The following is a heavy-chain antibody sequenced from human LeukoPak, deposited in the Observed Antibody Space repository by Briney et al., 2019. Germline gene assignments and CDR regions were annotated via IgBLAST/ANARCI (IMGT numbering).Heavy chain of an antibody. CDR3: ARDRRKMGAFDI. J-gene: IGHJ3*02. CDR2: IYTSGST. V-gene: IGHV4-59*01. CDR1: GGSISSYY. Sequence: SETLSLTCTVSGGSISSYYWSWIRQPPGKGLEWIGYIYTSGSTNYNPSLKSRVTISVDTSKNQFSLKLSSVTAADTAVYYCARDRRKMGAFDIWGQGTMVTVSS. D-gene: IGHD5-24*01.